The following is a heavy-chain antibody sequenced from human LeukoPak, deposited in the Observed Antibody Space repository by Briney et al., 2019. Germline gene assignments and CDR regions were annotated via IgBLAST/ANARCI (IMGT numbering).Heavy chain of an antibody. Sequence: PSETLSLTCTVSGGSISSSSYYWGWIREPPGKGLEWLGSIYYSGSTYYNPSLKSRVTISVDTSKNQFSLKLSSVTAADTAVYYCARQLEWELLRGEEFDYWGQGALVTVSS. CDR3: ARQLEWELLRGEEFDY. CDR1: GGSISSSSYY. CDR2: IYYSGST. J-gene: IGHJ4*02. D-gene: IGHD1-26*01. V-gene: IGHV4-39*01.